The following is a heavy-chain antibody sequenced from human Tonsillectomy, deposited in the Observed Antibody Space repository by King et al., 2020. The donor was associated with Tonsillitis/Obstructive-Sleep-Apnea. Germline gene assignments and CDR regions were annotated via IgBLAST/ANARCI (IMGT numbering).Heavy chain of an antibody. J-gene: IGHJ6*02. Sequence: QLQESGPGLVKPSETLSLTCTVSGGSISSYYWSWIRQPPGKGQEWIGYIYYSGSTNYNPSLKSRVTISVDTSKNQFSLKLSSVTAADTAVYYCARAPSSRYDFWSGYYQYYYYYGMDVWGQGTTVTVSS. D-gene: IGHD3-3*01. CDR1: GGSISSYY. CDR2: IYYSGST. CDR3: ARAPSSRYDFWSGYYQYYYYYGMDV. V-gene: IGHV4-59*01.